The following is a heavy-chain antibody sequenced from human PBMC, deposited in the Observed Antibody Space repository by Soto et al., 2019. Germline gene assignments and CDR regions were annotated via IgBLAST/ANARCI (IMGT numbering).Heavy chain of an antibody. J-gene: IGHJ6*02. CDR3: ARDHGYSYGPYYYYYGMDV. CDR1: GGSISSGGYY. D-gene: IGHD5-18*01. CDR2: IYYSGST. V-gene: IGHV4-31*03. Sequence: NPSETLSLTCTVSGGSISSGGYYWSWIRQHPGKGLEWIGYIYYSGSTYYNPSLKSRVTISVDTSKNQFSLKLSSVTAADTAVYYCARDHGYSYGPYYYYYGMDVWGQGTTVTVSS.